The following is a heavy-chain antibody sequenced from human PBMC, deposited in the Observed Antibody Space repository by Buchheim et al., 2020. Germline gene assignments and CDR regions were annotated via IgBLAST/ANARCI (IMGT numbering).Heavy chain of an antibody. V-gene: IGHV3-30*04. J-gene: IGHJ6*02. Sequence: QVQLVESGGGVVQPGRPLRLSCAASGFTFSSYAMHWVRQAPGKGLEWVAVISYDGSNKYYADSVKGRFTISRDNSKNTLYLQMNSLRAEDTAVYYCARDKGAVRYYGMDVWGQGTT. CDR1: GFTFSSYA. CDR2: ISYDGSNK. CDR3: ARDKGAVRYYGMDV. D-gene: IGHD3-16*01.